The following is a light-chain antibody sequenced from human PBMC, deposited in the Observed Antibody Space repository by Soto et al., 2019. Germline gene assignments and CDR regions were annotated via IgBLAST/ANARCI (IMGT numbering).Light chain of an antibody. CDR1: QSVCIW. CDR2: DGM. J-gene: IGKJ2*01. CDR3: QQYSGNSFT. Sequence: DIQMTQSPSTLSASVGDRDTITNRASQSVCIWVDRYQQKPGRDPKLLIFDGMNLENGVPSRFSGDGSEKEFTRAISRLQPYDFATYYCQQYSGNSFTLGQGTKLEI. V-gene: IGKV1-5*01.